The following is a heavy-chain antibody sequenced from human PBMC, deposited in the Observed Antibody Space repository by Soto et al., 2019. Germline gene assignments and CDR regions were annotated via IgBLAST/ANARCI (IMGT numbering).Heavy chain of an antibody. CDR3: ARGLRGDSYGGLDV. J-gene: IGHJ6*02. D-gene: IGHD3-16*01. V-gene: IGHV1-2*02. CDR1: GYTFTAYY. Sequence: ASVKVSCTTSGYTFTAYYIHWVRQAPGQGLEWMGWLNPNSGGTNYVQKFQVRVTMTRDTSSNTAYMELSSLRFNDTAVYYCARGLRGDSYGGLDVWGQGTTVTVSS. CDR2: LNPNSGGT.